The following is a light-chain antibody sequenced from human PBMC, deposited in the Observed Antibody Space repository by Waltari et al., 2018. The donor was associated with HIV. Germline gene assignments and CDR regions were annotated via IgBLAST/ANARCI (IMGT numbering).Light chain of an antibody. CDR3: SAFTTSNTLR. J-gene: IGLJ2*01. V-gene: IGLV2-14*01. Sequence: QSALTQPPSASGPPGQPVTVSSTGPSSDIGSYNYVSWDPQTPGTAPKLVSYEVNNRPSGSSNRFSGSKSGTTASLTISGLQTEDEAHYYCSAFTTSNTLRFGGGTKVTVL. CDR2: EVN. CDR1: SSDIGSYNY.